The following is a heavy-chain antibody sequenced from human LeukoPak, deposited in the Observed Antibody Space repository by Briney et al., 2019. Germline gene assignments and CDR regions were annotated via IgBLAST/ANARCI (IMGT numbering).Heavy chain of an antibody. CDR1: GGTFSSYA. D-gene: IGHD2-2*01. Sequence: ASVKVSCKPSGGTFSSYAISWVRQAPGQGLEWMGWISAYNGNTNYAQKLQGRVTMTTDTSTSTAYMELRSLGSDDTAVYYCARDCISTSCYKPPYYWGQGTLVTVSS. CDR2: ISAYNGNT. V-gene: IGHV1-18*01. CDR3: ARDCISTSCYKPPYY. J-gene: IGHJ4*02.